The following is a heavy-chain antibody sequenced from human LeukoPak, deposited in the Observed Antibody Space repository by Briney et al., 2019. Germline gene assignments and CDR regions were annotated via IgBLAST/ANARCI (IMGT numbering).Heavy chain of an antibody. CDR3: VRTPPNWGFDY. CDR1: GYTFTTHD. Sequence: ASVKVSCKASGYTFTTHDINWVRQATGQGLEWLGWMSPNSGDTGYAQKFQGRVTMTSDSSVSTAYMELSSLRSEDTAIYYCVRTPPNWGFDYWGQGTLVTVSS. D-gene: IGHD7-27*01. J-gene: IGHJ4*02. CDR2: MSPNSGDT. V-gene: IGHV1-8*01.